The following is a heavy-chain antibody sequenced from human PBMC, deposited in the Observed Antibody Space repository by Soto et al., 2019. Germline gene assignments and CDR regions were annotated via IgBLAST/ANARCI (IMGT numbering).Heavy chain of an antibody. CDR1: GFTFNNYP. CDR2: ISNDGRNK. J-gene: IGHJ5*02. V-gene: IGHV3-30*04. D-gene: IGHD2-2*01. CDR3: ARAPVVPAAWFDP. Sequence: GSLRLSCAASGFTFNNYPVHWVRQAPGKGLEWVALISNDGRNKDYADSVKGRFTISRDNSKNTLYLQMNSVRVEDTAIYYCARAPVVPAAWFDPWGQGTLVTVSS.